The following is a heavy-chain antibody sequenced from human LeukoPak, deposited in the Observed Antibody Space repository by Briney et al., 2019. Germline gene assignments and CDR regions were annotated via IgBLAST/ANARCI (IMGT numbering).Heavy chain of an antibody. CDR2: IYYSGST. CDR3: ARGEGGLLWFGESLSFDY. V-gene: IGHV4-30-4*01. J-gene: IGHJ4*02. Sequence: SQTLSLTCTVSGGSISSGDYYWSWIRQPPGKGLEWIGYIYYSGSTYYNPSLKSRVTISVDTSKNQFSLKLSSVAAADTAVYYCARGEGGLLWFGESLSFDYWGQGTLVTVSS. CDR1: GGSISSGDYY. D-gene: IGHD3-10*01.